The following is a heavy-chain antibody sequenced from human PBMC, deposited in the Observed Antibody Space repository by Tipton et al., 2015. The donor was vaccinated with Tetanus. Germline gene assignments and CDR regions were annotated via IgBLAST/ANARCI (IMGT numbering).Heavy chain of an antibody. CDR1: GFTFSGSA. CDR3: ARDGIPFGGVIVNGPFMIG. Sequence: SLRLSCAASGFTFSGSAMHWVRQASGKGLEWVGRIRTKTNNYATEYAASVKGRFSISRDDSKNTPYLQMNSLKIEDTAMYYCARDGIPFGGVIVNGPFMIGGAQGAL. CDR2: IRTKTNNYAT. V-gene: IGHV3-73*01. D-gene: IGHD3-16*01. J-gene: IGHJ4*02.